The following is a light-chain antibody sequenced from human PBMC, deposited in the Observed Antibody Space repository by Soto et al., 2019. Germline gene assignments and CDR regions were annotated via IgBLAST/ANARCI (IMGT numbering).Light chain of an antibody. CDR2: GAS. Sequence: ETVLTQSPGTLYLSPGERATLSCRASRSVSASYLAWYQQKPGQAPRLLIYGASNRATGIPDRFSGSGSGTDFTLTISRLEPEDFAVYYCQQYGSSGTFGQGTKVDI. V-gene: IGKV3-20*01. CDR1: RSVSASY. CDR3: QQYGSSGT. J-gene: IGKJ1*01.